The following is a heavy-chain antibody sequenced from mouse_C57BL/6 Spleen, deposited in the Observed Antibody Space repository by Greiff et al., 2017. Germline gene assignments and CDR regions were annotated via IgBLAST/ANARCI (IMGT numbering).Heavy chain of an antibody. J-gene: IGHJ3*01. D-gene: IGHD2-5*01. CDR1: GFTFSDYG. V-gene: IGHV5-17*01. CDR3: ARDYSKAWFAY. Sequence: EVMLVESGGGLVKPGGSLKLSCAASGFTFSDYGMHWVRQAPEKGLEWVAYISSGSSTIYYADTVKGRFTISRDNAQNTLFLQMTSLRSEDTAMYYCARDYSKAWFAYWGQGTLVTVSA. CDR2: ISSGSSTI.